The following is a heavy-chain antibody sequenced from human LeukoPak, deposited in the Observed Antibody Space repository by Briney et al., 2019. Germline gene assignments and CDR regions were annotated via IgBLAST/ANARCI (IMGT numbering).Heavy chain of an antibody. CDR1: GFTFSSYA. Sequence: GGSLRLSCAASGFTFSSYAISWVRQAPGKGLEWVSAISGSGGSTYYADSVKGRFTISRDNSKNTLYLQMNSLRAEDTAVYYCALYCSITSCYQWGQGTLVTVSS. CDR2: ISGSGGST. J-gene: IGHJ4*02. V-gene: IGHV3-23*01. CDR3: ALYCSITSCYQ. D-gene: IGHD2-2*01.